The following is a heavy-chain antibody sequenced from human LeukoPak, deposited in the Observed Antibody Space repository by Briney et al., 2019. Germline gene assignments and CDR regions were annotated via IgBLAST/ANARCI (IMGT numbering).Heavy chain of an antibody. CDR1: GGSISPYY. D-gene: IGHD3-10*01. Sequence: SETLSLTCTVSGGSISPYYWSWIRQPPGKGLEWIGYIYYSGSTNYNPSLKSRVSISVDTSKNQFSLKLTSVPAADTAVYYCARHSRTYASGRYPPDYWGQGTLVTVSS. J-gene: IGHJ4*02. V-gene: IGHV4-59*08. CDR3: ARHSRTYASGRYPPDY. CDR2: IYYSGST.